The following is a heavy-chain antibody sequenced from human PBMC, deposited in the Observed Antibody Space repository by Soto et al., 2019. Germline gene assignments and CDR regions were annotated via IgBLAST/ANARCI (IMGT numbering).Heavy chain of an antibody. CDR2: INPNSGGT. D-gene: IGHD3-22*01. CDR3: ARPPLAYYDSSGYYS. V-gene: IGHV1-2*02. Sequence: GASVKVSCKASGYTFTGYYMHWVRQAPGQGLEWMGWINPNSGGTNYAQKFQGRVTMTRDTSISTAYMELSRLRSDDTAVYYCARPPLAYYDSSGYYSWGQGTLVT. J-gene: IGHJ4*02. CDR1: GYTFTGYY.